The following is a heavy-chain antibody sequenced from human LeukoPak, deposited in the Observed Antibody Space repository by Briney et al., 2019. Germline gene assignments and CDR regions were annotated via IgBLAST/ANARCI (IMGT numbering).Heavy chain of an antibody. CDR3: ARGRVTMVRGVIKARYYYYGMDV. Sequence: SETLSLTCTVSGGSLSSYSCSWIRPPPGEGLGWVGYIYYIGSTTYNPSLKSRVTISVDTSKNQFSLKLSSVTAADTAVYYCARGRVTMVRGVIKARYYYYGMDVWGQGTMVTVSS. V-gene: IGHV4-59*12. D-gene: IGHD3-10*01. CDR2: IYYIGST. J-gene: IGHJ6*02. CDR1: GGSLSSYS.